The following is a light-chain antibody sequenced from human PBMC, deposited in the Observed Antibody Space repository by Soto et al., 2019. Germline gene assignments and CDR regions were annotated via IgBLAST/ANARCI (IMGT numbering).Light chain of an antibody. CDR3: QQLYSHPLT. V-gene: IGKV1-9*01. CDR2: SAS. Sequence: QLTQSPSSLSASVGDRVTITCRASQGITSYLAWYQQRPGKAPGLLIYSASTLQSGVPSRFSGSGYGTDFSLTISNLQPEDFATYYCQQLYSHPLTFGGGTKVDIK. J-gene: IGKJ4*01. CDR1: QGITSY.